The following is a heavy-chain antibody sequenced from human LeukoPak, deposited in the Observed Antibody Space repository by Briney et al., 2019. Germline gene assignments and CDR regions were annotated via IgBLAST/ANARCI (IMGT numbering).Heavy chain of an antibody. J-gene: IGHJ5*02. CDR3: ARDKYYYDSSGYSGFDP. Sequence: PSETLSLTCTVSGGSISSYYWSWIRQPPGKGLEWIGYIYYGGSTNYNPSLKSRVTISVDTSKNQFSLKLSSVTAADTAVYYCARDKYYYDSSGYSGFDPWGQGTLVTVSS. CDR1: GGSISSYY. V-gene: IGHV4-59*01. CDR2: IYYGGST. D-gene: IGHD3-22*01.